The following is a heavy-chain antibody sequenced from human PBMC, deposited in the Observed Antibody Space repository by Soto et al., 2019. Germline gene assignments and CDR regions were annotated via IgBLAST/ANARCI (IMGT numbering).Heavy chain of an antibody. D-gene: IGHD3-10*01. CDR1: GGSISSYY. J-gene: IGHJ5*02. CDR3: ARARGVYGSGSYTPSWFDP. CDR2: IYYSGST. Sequence: SETLSLTCTVSGGSISSYYWSWIRQPPGKGLEWIGYIYYSGSTNYNPSLKSRVTISVDTSKNQFSLKLSSVTAADTAVYYCARARGVYGSGSYTPSWFDPWGQGTLVTVSS. V-gene: IGHV4-59*01.